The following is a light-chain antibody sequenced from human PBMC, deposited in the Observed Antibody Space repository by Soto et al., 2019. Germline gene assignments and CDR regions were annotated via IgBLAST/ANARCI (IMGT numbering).Light chain of an antibody. CDR2: DAS. Sequence: DIQMTQSPSTLSSSVGDRVTITCRASQSISTGLAWYQQKPGKAPNLLIYDASTLESGVPSRISGSGSGTEFXXXXXXXXXXDFATYYXXXXXXXWAFG. J-gene: IGKJ1*01. CDR3: XXXXXXWA. CDR1: QSISTG. V-gene: IGKV1-5*01.